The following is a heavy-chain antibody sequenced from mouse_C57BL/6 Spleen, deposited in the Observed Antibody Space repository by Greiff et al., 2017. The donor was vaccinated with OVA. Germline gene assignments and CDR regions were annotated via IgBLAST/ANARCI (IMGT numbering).Heavy chain of an antibody. CDR1: GYSITSGYY. CDR3: ASKWGDFDY. CDR2: ISYDGSH. J-gene: IGHJ2*01. Sequence: EVKLLESGPGLVKPSQSLSLTCSVTGYSITSGYYWNWIRQFPGNKLEWMGYISYDGSHNYNPSLKNRISITRDTSKNQFFLKLNSVTTEDTATYYCASKWGDFDYWGQGTTLTVSS. V-gene: IGHV3-6*01.